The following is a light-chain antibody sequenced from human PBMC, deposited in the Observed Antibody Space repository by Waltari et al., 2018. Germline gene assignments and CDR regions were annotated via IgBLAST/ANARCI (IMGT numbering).Light chain of an antibody. V-gene: IGLV2-23*01. CDR3: CSYGGYNTPWV. CDR2: ETT. J-gene: IGLJ3*02. CDR1: SSDVGHYNL. Sequence: QSALTQPASVSGSPGQSITISCTGTSSDVGHYNLVSWYQQHPGQAPTLIIYETTKRPSGVSNRFSGSKSGNTASLAVSGLQTEDEAEYYCCSYGGYNTPWVFGGGTKLTVL.